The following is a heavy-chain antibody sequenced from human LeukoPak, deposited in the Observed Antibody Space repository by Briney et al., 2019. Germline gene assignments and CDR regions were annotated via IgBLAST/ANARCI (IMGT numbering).Heavy chain of an antibody. CDR1: YGSISSFY. J-gene: IGHJ3*02. Sequence: PSETLSLTCTVSYGSISSFYWSWVRQPPGKGLEWVGNIHYLGGTNYNAPRNSRVTISVDTSRNQYSLKLSSVTAADTALYYCARASRDAFDIWGQGTMVTVSS. CDR3: ARASRDAFDI. CDR2: IHYLGGT. V-gene: IGHV4-59*01.